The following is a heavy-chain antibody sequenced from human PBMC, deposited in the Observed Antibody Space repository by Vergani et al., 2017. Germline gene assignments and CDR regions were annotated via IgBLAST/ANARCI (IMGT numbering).Heavy chain of an antibody. CDR1: GDSINSPNYY. CDR2: IFHDGST. J-gene: IGHJ5*02. Sequence: QMQLQESGPGLVKPSQTLSLTCTVSGDSINSPNYYWTWIRQPPGKGLELIGYIFHDGSTYYDPSLKSRVIMSIDTSKNQFSLDMIFVTAADTAVYYCAMCPVPGLFDPWGRGTLVTVSS. D-gene: IGHD5/OR15-5a*01. V-gene: IGHV4-30-4*01. CDR3: AMCPVPGLFDP.